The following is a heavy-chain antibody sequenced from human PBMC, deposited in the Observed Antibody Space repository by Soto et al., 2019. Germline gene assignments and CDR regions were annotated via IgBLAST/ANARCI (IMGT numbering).Heavy chain of an antibody. J-gene: IGHJ3*02. CDR1: GYPVTAYY. Sequence: QLHLVHSGAVVKKPGASVTVSCSASGYPVTAYYMHWVRQAPGRGLEWMGGINPATGAAKNTQTLQGRVTMTRDPSPSTSFMELSGRTSEETAVFYCARGGGVGGAGSAAFDMWGQGTLVTVSS. V-gene: IGHV1-2*02. CDR3: ARGGGVGGAGSAAFDM. CDR2: INPATGAA. D-gene: IGHD3-16*01.